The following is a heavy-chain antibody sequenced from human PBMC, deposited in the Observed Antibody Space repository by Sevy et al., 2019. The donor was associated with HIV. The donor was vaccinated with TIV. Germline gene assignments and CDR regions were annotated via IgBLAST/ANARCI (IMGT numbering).Heavy chain of an antibody. J-gene: IGHJ4*02. CDR2: LSXGCGEI. Sequence: GGSLRLSCAASGFXFSKYSMSWVRQPPGKGLEWVSTLSXGCGEINYADSVKGRFTISRDNSKSSVYLQMNNLRPEDTAVYYCAREGCTXPHDXXGQXTLVTVSS. CDR3: AREGCTXPHDX. CDR1: GFXFSKYS. V-gene: IGHV3-23*01. D-gene: IGHD2-8*01.